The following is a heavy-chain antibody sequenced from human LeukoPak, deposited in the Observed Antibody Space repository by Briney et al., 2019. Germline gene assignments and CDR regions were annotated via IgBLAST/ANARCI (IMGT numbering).Heavy chain of an antibody. CDR3: ARELSLATVPRFDY. D-gene: IGHD5-24*01. V-gene: IGHV3-21*01. CDR2: ISTSSSYI. Sequence: GGSLRLSCAASGFSFSTFSMNWVRQAPGKGLEWVSSISTSSSYIFYADSVRGRFTISRDNAKNSLYLQMNSLRAEDTAVYYCARELSLATVPRFDYWGQGTLVTISS. J-gene: IGHJ4*02. CDR1: GFSFSTFS.